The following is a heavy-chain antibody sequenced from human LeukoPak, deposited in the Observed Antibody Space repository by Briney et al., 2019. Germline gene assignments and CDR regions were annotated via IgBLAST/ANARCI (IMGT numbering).Heavy chain of an antibody. CDR1: GFTVSGNY. Sequence: PGGSLRLSCAASGFTVSGNYITWVRQAPGEGLEWVSIIYSGGTTKYADSVRGRFTISRDKSKNTGHLQMNSLRAEDTAVYYCATSPSIMTAFRDWGQGTLVTVSS. J-gene: IGHJ1*01. CDR3: ATSPSIMTAFRD. D-gene: IGHD3-16*01. V-gene: IGHV3-53*01. CDR2: IYSGGTT.